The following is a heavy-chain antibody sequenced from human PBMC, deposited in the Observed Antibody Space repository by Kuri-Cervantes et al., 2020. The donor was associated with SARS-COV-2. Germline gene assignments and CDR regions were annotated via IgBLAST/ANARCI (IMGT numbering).Heavy chain of an antibody. Sequence: GESLKISCAASGFTFSSYWMHWVRQAPGKGLVWVSRINSDGSSTSYADSVKGRFTISRDNAKNTLYLQVNSLRAEDTAVYYCASGGPYYDFWSGLTYYYYGMDVWGQGTTVTVSS. D-gene: IGHD3-3*01. CDR1: GFTFSSYW. J-gene: IGHJ6*02. CDR2: INSDGSST. CDR3: ASGGPYYDFWSGLTYYYYGMDV. V-gene: IGHV3-74*01.